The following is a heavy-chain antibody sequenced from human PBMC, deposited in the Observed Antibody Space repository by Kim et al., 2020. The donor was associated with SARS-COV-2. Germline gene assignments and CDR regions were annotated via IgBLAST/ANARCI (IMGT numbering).Heavy chain of an antibody. CDR1: GFDFSIYW. Sequence: GGSLRLSCAVSGFDFSIYWMTWVRQAPGQGLEWVANINHGGCENYSLDSVKGRFTISRDNAKNSLFLQMNGLRAEDTAVYYCVRVKYWSRRAYWY. V-gene: IGHV3-7*01. CDR3: VRVKYWSRRAYWY. J-gene: IGHJ2*01. CDR2: INHGGCEN. D-gene: IGHD2-15*01.